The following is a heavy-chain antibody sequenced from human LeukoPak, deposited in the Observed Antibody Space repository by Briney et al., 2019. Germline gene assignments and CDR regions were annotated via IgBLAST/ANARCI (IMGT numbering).Heavy chain of an antibody. CDR3: TTIKRGNIFGYFDF. D-gene: IGHD5-18*01. CDR1: GGSMTTHH. V-gene: IGHV4-59*11. CDR2: VFDSGRT. J-gene: IGHJ4*02. Sequence: SETLSLTCTVSGGSMTTHHWNWVRQTPGKGLEWIGYVFDSGRTKENPSLKSRVTLSADTSKNQLSLRLSSVTAADTAVYYCTTIKRGNIFGYFDFWGQGILVTVSS.